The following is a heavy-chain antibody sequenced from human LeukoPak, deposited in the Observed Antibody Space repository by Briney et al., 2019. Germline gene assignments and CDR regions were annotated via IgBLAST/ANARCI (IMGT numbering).Heavy chain of an antibody. D-gene: IGHD3-10*02. Sequence: GGSLRLSCAASGFTFSSYGLHWVRQAPGKGLEWVAVISYDGSNKYYADSVKGRFTISRDNAKNSLYLQMNSLRAEDTAVYYCAELGITMIGGVWGKGTTVTISS. V-gene: IGHV3-30*18. CDR1: GFTFSSYG. CDR2: ISYDGSNK. CDR3: AELGITMIGGV. J-gene: IGHJ6*04.